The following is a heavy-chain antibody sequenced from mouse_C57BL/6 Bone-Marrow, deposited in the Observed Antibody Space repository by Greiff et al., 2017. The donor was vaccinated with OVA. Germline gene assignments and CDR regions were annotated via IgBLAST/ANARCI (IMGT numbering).Heavy chain of an antibody. Sequence: QVQLKESGAELVRPGTSVKMSCKASGYTFTNYWIGWAKQRPGHGLEWIGDIYPGGGYTNYNEKFKGKATLTADKSSSTAYMQFSSLTSEDSAIYYCARPDLGGFFAHWGQGTLVTVSA. J-gene: IGHJ3*01. D-gene: IGHD3-3*01. V-gene: IGHV1-63*01. CDR2: IYPGGGYT. CDR1: GYTFTNYW. CDR3: ARPDLGGFFAH.